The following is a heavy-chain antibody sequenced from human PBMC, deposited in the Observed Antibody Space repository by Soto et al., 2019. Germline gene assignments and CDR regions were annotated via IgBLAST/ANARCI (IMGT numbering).Heavy chain of an antibody. J-gene: IGHJ6*02. CDR3: ARVITVTPVGYYGMDV. V-gene: IGHV1-69*01. Sequence: QVQVVQSGAEVKKPGSSVKVSCKASGGTFSNYAISWVGQAPGQGLEWMGGITPIFGTTTYAQRLQGRVTITADESSTTAHMELSSLRSEDTAVYYCARVITVTPVGYYGMDVWGQGTTVTVSS. D-gene: IGHD4-4*01. CDR1: GGTFSNYA. CDR2: ITPIFGTT.